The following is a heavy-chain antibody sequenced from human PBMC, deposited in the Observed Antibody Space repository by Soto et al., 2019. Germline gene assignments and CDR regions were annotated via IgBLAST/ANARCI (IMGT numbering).Heavy chain of an antibody. CDR2: ITGSGGLT. CDR3: SKGDYGGNSPYWYFDL. J-gene: IGHJ2*01. D-gene: IGHD4-17*01. V-gene: IGHV3-23*01. Sequence: EVQLLESGGALVQPGGSLRLSCAVSGVTFSKYAMSWVHQPPGKGPEWVASITGSGGLTYYADSVKGRFTISRDNSKNILFLQMNRLSDEDTATYYCSKGDYGGNSPYWYFDLWGRGTLVIVSS. CDR1: GVTFSKYA.